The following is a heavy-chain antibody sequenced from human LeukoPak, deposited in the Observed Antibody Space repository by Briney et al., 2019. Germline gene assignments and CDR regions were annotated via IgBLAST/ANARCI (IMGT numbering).Heavy chain of an antibody. CDR3: AKCRPIFGVVKSYFDY. V-gene: IGHV3-20*04. CDR2: INWNGGST. J-gene: IGHJ4*02. CDR1: GFTFDDYG. D-gene: IGHD3-3*01. Sequence: GGSLRLSCAASGFTFDDYGMSWVRQAPGKGLEWVSGINWNGGSTGYAGSVKGRFTISRDNSKNTLYLQMNSLRAEDTAVYYCAKCRPIFGVVKSYFDYWGQGTLVTVSS.